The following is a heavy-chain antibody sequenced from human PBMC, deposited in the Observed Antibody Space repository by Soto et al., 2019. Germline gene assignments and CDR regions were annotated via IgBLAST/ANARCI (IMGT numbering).Heavy chain of an antibody. D-gene: IGHD3-10*01. J-gene: IGHJ4*02. CDR1: GFTFSRYA. CDR3: ARSGDNGYYVDY. Sequence: EVQLVESGGGLVQPGGSLRLSCAASGFTFSRYAMYWVRQAPGKGLEDVSAISSNGGSTYYANSVKGRFTISRDNSKNTLYLQMGSLRAEDMSVYYCARSGDNGYYVDYWGQGTLVTVSS. V-gene: IGHV3-64*01. CDR2: ISSNGGST.